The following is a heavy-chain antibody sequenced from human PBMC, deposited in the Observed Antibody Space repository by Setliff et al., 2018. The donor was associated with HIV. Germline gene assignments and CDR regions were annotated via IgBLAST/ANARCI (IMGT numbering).Heavy chain of an antibody. CDR3: ARVAARYCSGGSCYSGYYYYYMDV. CDR2: IYASDNSGST. J-gene: IGHJ6*03. CDR1: GDSITTGVYY. V-gene: IGHV4-61*10. Sequence: SETLSLTCTVSGDSITTGVYYWSWIRQPAGQGLEWIGHIYASDNSGSTSYNPSLNSRVTISLDTSKNQFSLKLSSVTAADTAVYYCARVAARYCSGGSCYSGYYYYYMDVWGKGTTVTVSS. D-gene: IGHD2-15*01.